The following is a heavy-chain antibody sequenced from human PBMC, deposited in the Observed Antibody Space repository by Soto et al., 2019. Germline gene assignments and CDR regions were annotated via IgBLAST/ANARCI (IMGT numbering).Heavy chain of an antibody. CDR3: ARGIAVASGWFDP. CDR2: IYHSGST. J-gene: IGHJ5*02. CDR1: GGSISSGGYS. D-gene: IGHD6-19*01. Sequence: QLQLQESGSGLVKPSQTLSLTCAVSGGSISSGGYSWSWIRQPPGKGLEWIGYIYHSGSTYYNPSLRSRGTISVDRSKNQFSLKLSSVTAADTAVYYCARGIAVASGWFDPWGQGTLVTVSS. V-gene: IGHV4-30-2*01.